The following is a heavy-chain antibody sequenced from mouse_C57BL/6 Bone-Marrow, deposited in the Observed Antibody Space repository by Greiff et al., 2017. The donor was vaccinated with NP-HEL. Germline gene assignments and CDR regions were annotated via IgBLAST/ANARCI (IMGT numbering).Heavy chain of an antibody. CDR2: ISSGSSTI. J-gene: IGHJ3*01. Sequence: DVMLVESGGGLVKPGGSLKLSCAASGFTFSDYGMHWVRQAPEKGLEWVAYISSGSSTIYYADTVKGRFTFSRDHAKNTLFLQMSSLRSEDTARYYCARGYYGSSPAWFAYWGQGTLVTVSA. CDR1: GFTFSDYG. V-gene: IGHV5-17*01. CDR3: ARGYYGSSPAWFAY. D-gene: IGHD1-1*01.